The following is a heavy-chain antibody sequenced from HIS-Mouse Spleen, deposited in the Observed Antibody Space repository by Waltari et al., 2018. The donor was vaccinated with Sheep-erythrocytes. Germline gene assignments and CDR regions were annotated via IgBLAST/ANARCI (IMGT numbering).Heavy chain of an antibody. Sequence: EVQLVEPGGGLVQPGGSLRLTCAASGFPYSSHTENWLRQAPGKGLEWVSSVISSSSYISYADSVKVRFTISRDNAKNSLYLQMNSLRAEDTAVYYCARDTGTDAFDIWGQGTMVTVSS. CDR2: VISSSSYI. V-gene: IGHV3-21*01. CDR3: ARDTGTDAFDI. J-gene: IGHJ3*02. D-gene: IGHD1-1*01. CDR1: GFPYSSHT.